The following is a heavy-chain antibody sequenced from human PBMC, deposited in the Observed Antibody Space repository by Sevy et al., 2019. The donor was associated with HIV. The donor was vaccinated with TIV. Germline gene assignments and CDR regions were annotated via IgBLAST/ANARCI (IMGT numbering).Heavy chain of an antibody. CDR2: IYYSGST. CDR1: GGSISSYY. CDR3: ARSDSSGWYNNYYYYGMDV. Sequence: SETLSLTCTVSGGSISSYYWSWIRQPPGKGLEWIGYIYYSGSTNYNPSLKSRVTISVDTSKNQFYLKLSSVTAADTAVYYCARSDSSGWYNNYYYYGMDVWGQGTTVTVSS. J-gene: IGHJ6*02. D-gene: IGHD6-19*01. V-gene: IGHV4-59*01.